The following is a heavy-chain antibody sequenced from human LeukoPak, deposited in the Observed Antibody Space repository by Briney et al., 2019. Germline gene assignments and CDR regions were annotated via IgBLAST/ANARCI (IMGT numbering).Heavy chain of an antibody. CDR2: ISYDGSNK. J-gene: IGHJ4*02. CDR3: ARDPLAVAGEFFDY. D-gene: IGHD6-19*01. CDR1: GFIFSSYG. Sequence: GGSLRLSCAASGFIFSSYGMHWVRQAPGKGLEWVAVISYDGSNKYYADSVKGRFTISRDNSKNTLYLQMNSLRAEDAAVYYCARDPLAVAGEFFDYWGQGTLVTVSS. V-gene: IGHV3-30*03.